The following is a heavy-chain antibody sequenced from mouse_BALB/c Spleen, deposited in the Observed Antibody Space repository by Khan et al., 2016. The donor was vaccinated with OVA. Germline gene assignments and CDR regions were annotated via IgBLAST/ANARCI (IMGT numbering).Heavy chain of an antibody. CDR2: IFPGTGTT. CDR1: GYTFTSYW. CDR3: ARGYFGNYEFVY. D-gene: IGHD2-1*01. Sequence: QVPLQQSGAELVKPGASVKLSCKTSGYTFTSYWIQWVKQRPGQGLGWIGQIFPGTGTTYYNENFKGKATLTVDTSSSTAYVQLSSLTSEDSAVYFCARGYFGNYEFVYWGQGTLVTVSP. J-gene: IGHJ3*01. V-gene: IGHV1S132*01.